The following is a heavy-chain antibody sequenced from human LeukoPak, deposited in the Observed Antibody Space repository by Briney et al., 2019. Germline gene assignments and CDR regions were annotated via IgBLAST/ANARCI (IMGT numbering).Heavy chain of an antibody. CDR3: ARGGGDSSSSQDFDY. CDR1: GDSISSSNW. D-gene: IGHD6-13*01. V-gene: IGHV4-4*02. CDR2: THHSGST. J-gene: IGHJ4*02. Sequence: PSGTLSLTCDVSGDSISSSNWWNWVRQPPGKGLEWIGYTHHSGSTNYNPSLKSRVTISVDTSKNQFSLKLSSVTAADTAVYYCARGGGDSSSSQDFDYWGQGTLVTVSS.